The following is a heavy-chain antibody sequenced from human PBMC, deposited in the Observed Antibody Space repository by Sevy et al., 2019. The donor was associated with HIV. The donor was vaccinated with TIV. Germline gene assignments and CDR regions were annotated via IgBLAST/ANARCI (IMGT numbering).Heavy chain of an antibody. CDR1: GFTFSSYS. Sequence: GGSLRLSCAASGFTFSSYSMNWVRQAPGKGLEWVSSISSSSSYIYYADSVKGRSTITRDNAKNSLYLQMNSLRAEDTAVYYCAREAEYSSSSGLGWFDPWGQGTLVTVSS. J-gene: IGHJ5*02. CDR3: AREAEYSSSSGLGWFDP. D-gene: IGHD6-6*01. CDR2: ISSSSSYI. V-gene: IGHV3-21*01.